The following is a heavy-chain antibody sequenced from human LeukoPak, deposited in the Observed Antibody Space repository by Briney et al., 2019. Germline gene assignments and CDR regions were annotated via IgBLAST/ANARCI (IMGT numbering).Heavy chain of an antibody. CDR2: ISATGGST. Sequence: GGSLRLSCAASGFTLSSYAMSWVRQAPGKGLEWVSAISATGGSTYFADSVKGRFTISRDNSKNTLYLQMNSLRAEDTAVYFCSKGAYSGSYLGPFDYWGQGTLVTVSS. CDR3: SKGAYSGSYLGPFDY. D-gene: IGHD1-26*01. J-gene: IGHJ4*02. V-gene: IGHV3-23*01. CDR1: GFTLSSYA.